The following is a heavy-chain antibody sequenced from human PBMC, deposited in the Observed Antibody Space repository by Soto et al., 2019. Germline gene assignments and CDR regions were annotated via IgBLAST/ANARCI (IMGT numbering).Heavy chain of an antibody. J-gene: IGHJ4*02. Sequence: PSETLSLTCTVSGGSISSYYWSWIRQPPGKGLEWIGYIYYSGSTNYNPSLKSRVTISVDTSKNQFSLKLSSVTAADTAVYYCVRGGTSGTYYDFWSGYYSDFWGQGTLVTVSS. V-gene: IGHV4-59*01. CDR1: GGSISSYY. CDR3: VRGGTSGTYYDFWSGYYSDF. CDR2: IYYSGST. D-gene: IGHD3-3*01.